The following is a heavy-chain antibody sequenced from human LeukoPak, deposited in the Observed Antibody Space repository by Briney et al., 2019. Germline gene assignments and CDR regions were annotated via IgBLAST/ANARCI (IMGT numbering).Heavy chain of an antibody. CDR2: INHSGST. D-gene: IGHD3-9*01. CDR1: GGSFSGYY. V-gene: IGHV4-34*01. Sequence: SETLSLTCAVYGGSFSGYYWSWIRQPPGKGLEWIGEINHSGSTNYNPSLKSRVTISVDTSKNQFSLKLSSVTAADTAVYYCARRRTNYDILTGYLKYFDYWGQGTLVTVSS. J-gene: IGHJ4*02. CDR3: ARRRTNYDILTGYLKYFDY.